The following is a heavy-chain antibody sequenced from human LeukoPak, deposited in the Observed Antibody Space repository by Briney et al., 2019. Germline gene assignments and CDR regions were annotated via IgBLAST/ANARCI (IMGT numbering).Heavy chain of an antibody. J-gene: IGHJ4*02. CDR2: ISGSGGTT. V-gene: IGHV3-23*01. CDR3: TSTLGY. CDR1: GFTFSSYA. Sequence: GGSLRLSCAASGFTFSSYAMSWVRQAPGKGLEWVSYISGSGGTTPYADSVKGRVTISRDNSKNTLYLQMNSLKTEDTAVYYCTSTLGYWGQGTLVTASS. D-gene: IGHD7-27*01.